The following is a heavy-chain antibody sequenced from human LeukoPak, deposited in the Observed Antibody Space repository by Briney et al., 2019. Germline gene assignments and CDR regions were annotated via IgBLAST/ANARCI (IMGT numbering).Heavy chain of an antibody. Sequence: GGSLRLSCAASGFTFSDYYMSWIRQAPGKGLEWVSGINWNSGSVGYADSVKGRFTVSRDNAKNSLYLQMNSLTADDTAVYYCATDGAHYDIESWGQGTLVTVSS. CDR1: GFTFSDYY. D-gene: IGHD3-3*01. CDR3: ATDGAHYDIES. CDR2: INWNSGSV. J-gene: IGHJ4*02. V-gene: IGHV3-20*04.